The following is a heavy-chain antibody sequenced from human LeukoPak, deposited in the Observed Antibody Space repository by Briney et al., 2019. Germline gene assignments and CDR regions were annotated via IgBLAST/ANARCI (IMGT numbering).Heavy chain of an antibody. Sequence: GGSLRLSCAAFGFTFSSYAMSWVRQAPGKGLEWVSAISGSGGSTYYADSVKGRFTIPRDNSKNTLYLQMNSLRAEDTHVYYCANSVVVAANFDYWGQGTLVTVSS. CDR1: GFTFSSYA. J-gene: IGHJ4*02. D-gene: IGHD2-15*01. CDR2: ISGSGGST. V-gene: IGHV3-23*01. CDR3: ANSVVVAANFDY.